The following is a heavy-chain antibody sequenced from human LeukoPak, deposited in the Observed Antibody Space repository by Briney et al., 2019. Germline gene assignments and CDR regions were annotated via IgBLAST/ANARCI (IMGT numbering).Heavy chain of an antibody. CDR3: AKGLRYYSIDY. D-gene: IGHD3-16*01. V-gene: IGHV3-33*06. J-gene: IGHJ4*02. CDR1: GFTFSSYG. CDR2: IWYDGSNK. Sequence: GRSLRLSCAASGFTFSSYGMHWVRQAPGKGLEWVAVIWYDGSNKYYADSVKGRFTISRGNSKNTLYLQMNSLRAEDTAVYYCAKGLRYYSIDYWGQGTLVTVSS.